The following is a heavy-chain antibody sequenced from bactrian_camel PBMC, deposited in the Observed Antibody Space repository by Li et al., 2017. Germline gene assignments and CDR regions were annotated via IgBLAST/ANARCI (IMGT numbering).Heavy chain of an antibody. CDR2: IHRGGTIT. V-gene: IGHV3S31*01. CDR3: AAEGGYDCYSGSWCTTAPGFGY. J-gene: IGHJ6*01. D-gene: IGHD3*01. CDR1: GFTFSSYA. Sequence: QLVESGGGLVQPGGSLRLSCAASGFTFSSYAMSWVRQAPGKGLEWISVIHRGGTITYYADSVKGRFTISRDDAKNALYLQLNSLKTEDTAVYFCAAEGGYDCYSGSWCTTAPGFGYWGQGTQVTVS.